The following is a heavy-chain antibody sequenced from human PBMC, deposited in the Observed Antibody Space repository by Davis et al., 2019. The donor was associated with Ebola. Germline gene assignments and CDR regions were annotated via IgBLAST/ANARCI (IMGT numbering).Heavy chain of an antibody. V-gene: IGHV3-15*01. J-gene: IGHJ6*02. Sequence: PGGSLRLSCAASGFTFSNAWMSWVRQAPGKGLEWVGRIKSKTDGGTTDYAAPVKGRFTISRDDSKNTLYLQMNSLKTEDTAVYYCTRDRRDYKYYYYGMDVWGQGTTVTVSS. CDR2: IKSKTDGGTT. CDR3: TRDRRDYKYYYYGMDV. D-gene: IGHD4-11*01. CDR1: GFTFSNAW.